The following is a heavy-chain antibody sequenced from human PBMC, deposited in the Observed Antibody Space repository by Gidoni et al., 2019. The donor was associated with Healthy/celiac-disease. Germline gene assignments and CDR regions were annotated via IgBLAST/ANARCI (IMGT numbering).Heavy chain of an antibody. Sequence: QVQLVESGGGLVKPGGSLRLSCAASGFTFRDYYMSWIRQDPGKGLEWVSYISSSGSTIYYADSVKGRFTISRDNAKNSLYLQMNSLRAEDTAVYYCARDSIIEYSSSSLDYWGQGTLVTVSS. V-gene: IGHV3-11*01. CDR2: ISSSGSTI. CDR1: GFTFRDYY. CDR3: ARDSIIEYSSSSLDY. D-gene: IGHD6-6*01. J-gene: IGHJ4*02.